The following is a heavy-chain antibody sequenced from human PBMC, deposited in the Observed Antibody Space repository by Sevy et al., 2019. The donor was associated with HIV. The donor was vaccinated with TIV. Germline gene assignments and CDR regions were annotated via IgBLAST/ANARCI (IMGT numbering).Heavy chain of an antibody. CDR3: AKEGSSPDWYFDL. CDR1: GFTFSTYA. J-gene: IGHJ2*01. Sequence: GGSLRLSCAASGFTFSTYAMSWVRQAPGKGLEWVSSISGSGDRTYYADSVQGRFTISSDNSKNSLYLQMNNVRAEHTAVYYCAKEGSSPDWYFDLWGRGTLVTVSS. CDR2: ISGSGDRT. D-gene: IGHD6-6*01. V-gene: IGHV3-23*01.